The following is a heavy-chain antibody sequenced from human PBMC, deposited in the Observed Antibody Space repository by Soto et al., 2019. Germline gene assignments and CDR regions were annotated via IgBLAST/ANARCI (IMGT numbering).Heavy chain of an antibody. CDR1: GFSLTTSGVG. CDR3: AHRLLLGATAVFDF. J-gene: IGHJ4*02. Sequence: SGPTLVNPTQTLTLTCTFSGFSLTTSGVGVGWIRQPPRKALEWLAVIYWSDDKYYSPSLKNRLTITKDTSKNQVMLTLTDTDPVDTATYYCAHRLLLGATAVFDFWGQGTLVTVSS. D-gene: IGHD1-26*01. V-gene: IGHV2-5*01. CDR2: IYWSDDK.